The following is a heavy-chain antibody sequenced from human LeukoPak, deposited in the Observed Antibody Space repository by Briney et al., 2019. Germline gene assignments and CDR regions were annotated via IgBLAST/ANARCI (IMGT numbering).Heavy chain of an antibody. CDR3: AREEAFPDY. CDR2: IYYSGST. V-gene: IGHV4-39*02. CDR1: GGSITSSSYY. J-gene: IGHJ4*02. Sequence: PSETLSLTCTVSGGSITSSSYYWGWIRQPPGKGLEWIGSIYYSGSTYYNPSLKSRVTISVDTSKNQFSLKLSSVTAADTAVYYCAREEAFPDYWGQGTLVTVSS.